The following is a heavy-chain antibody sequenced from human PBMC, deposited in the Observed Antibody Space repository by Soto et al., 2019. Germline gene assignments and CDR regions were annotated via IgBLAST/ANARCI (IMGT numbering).Heavy chain of an antibody. Sequence: QVQLVESGGGVVQPGRSLRLSCAASGFTFSSYGMHWVRQAPGKGLEWVAVISYDGSNKYYADSVKGRFTISRDNSKNTLYLQMNSLRAEDTAVYYCAKDPPHNWNYFDYWGQGTLVTVSS. D-gene: IGHD1-20*01. CDR1: GFTFSSYG. J-gene: IGHJ4*02. CDR2: ISYDGSNK. CDR3: AKDPPHNWNYFDY. V-gene: IGHV3-30*18.